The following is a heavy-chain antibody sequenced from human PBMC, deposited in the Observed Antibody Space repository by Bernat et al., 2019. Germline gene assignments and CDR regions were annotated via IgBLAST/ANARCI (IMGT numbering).Heavy chain of an antibody. CDR3: TRAPYEFWSGDFDY. J-gene: IGHJ4*02. D-gene: IGHD3-3*01. CDR2: IRSKPNNYAT. CDR1: GFTFSDSA. Sequence: EVELVESGGGLVQPGGSLKVSCAASGFTFSDSAMHWVRQASGKGLEWVGRIRSKPNNYATEYAASVKGRFIISRDDSKSTAYLQMNSLKIEDTAVYYCTRAPYEFWSGDFDYWGQGTLVTVSS. V-gene: IGHV3-73*02.